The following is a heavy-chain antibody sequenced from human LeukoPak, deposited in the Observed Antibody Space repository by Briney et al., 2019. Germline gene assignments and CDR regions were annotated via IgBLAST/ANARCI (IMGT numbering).Heavy chain of an antibody. CDR2: ISGSGGST. D-gene: IGHD3-10*01. V-gene: IGHV3-23*01. J-gene: IGHJ4*02. Sequence: GGSLRLSCAASGFTFSSYAMSWVRQAPGKGLEWVSAISGSGGSTYYADSVKGRFTISRDNSKNTLYLQMNSLRAEDTAVYYCAKGETYYYGSGSPTDYWGQGTLVTVSS. CDR1: GFTFSSYA. CDR3: AKGETYYYGSGSPTDY.